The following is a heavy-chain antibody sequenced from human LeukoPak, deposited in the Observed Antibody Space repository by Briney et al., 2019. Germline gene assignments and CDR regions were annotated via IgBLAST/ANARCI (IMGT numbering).Heavy chain of an antibody. D-gene: IGHD5-18*01. Sequence: ASVKVSCKASGGTFSSYAISWARQAPGQGLEWMGGIIPIFGTANYAQKFQGRVTITTDESTSTAYMELSSLRSEDTAVYYCARVSFGGYSYGYFDYWGQGTLVTVSS. V-gene: IGHV1-69*05. CDR1: GGTFSSYA. J-gene: IGHJ4*02. CDR2: IIPIFGTA. CDR3: ARVSFGGYSYGYFDY.